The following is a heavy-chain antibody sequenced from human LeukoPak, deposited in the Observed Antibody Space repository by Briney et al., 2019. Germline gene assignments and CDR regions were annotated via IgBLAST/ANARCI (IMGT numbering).Heavy chain of an antibody. D-gene: IGHD3-10*01. CDR2: IIPIVGTA. CDR3: ARGITVVRGVIKGGMDV. CDR1: GGTFSSYA. V-gene: IGHV1-69*06. Sequence: GSSVKVSCKASGGTFSSYAISWVRQAPGQGLEWMGGIIPIVGTANYAQKFQGRVTITADKSTATVYMELSNLRSGDTAVYYCARGITVVRGVIKGGMDVWGQGTTVTVSS. J-gene: IGHJ6*02.